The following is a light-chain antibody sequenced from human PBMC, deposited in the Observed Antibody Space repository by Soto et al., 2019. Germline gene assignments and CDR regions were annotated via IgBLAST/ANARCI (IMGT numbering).Light chain of an antibody. V-gene: IGKV1-9*01. CDR2: DSS. J-gene: IGKJ2*01. CDR3: QQLSHYPYT. CDR1: YDISSS. Sequence: DIQLTQSPSFLSASVEDRVTISCRASYDISSSLAWYQQEPGKPPKLLIYDSSTLQTGVPSRFTVSGSGRKFTLTISCLQFGDFATYFCQQLSHYPYTFGQGTKLEI.